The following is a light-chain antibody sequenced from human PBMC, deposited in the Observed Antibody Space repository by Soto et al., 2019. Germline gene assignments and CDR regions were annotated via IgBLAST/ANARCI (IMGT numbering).Light chain of an antibody. CDR2: SAS. Sequence: DLQMTQSPSSLSASVGDRVTITCRASQSISIFLNWYQQKPGKAPKLLVYSASTLESGVPSRFSGSGSGTEFTLTINSLQPEDFATYYCQQSFGVPRTFGQGTKVEI. CDR3: QQSFGVPRT. V-gene: IGKV1-39*01. J-gene: IGKJ1*01. CDR1: QSISIF.